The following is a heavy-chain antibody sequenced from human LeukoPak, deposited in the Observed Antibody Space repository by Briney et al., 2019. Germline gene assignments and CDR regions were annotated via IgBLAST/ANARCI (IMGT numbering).Heavy chain of an antibody. Sequence: GGSLRLSCAASGFTFSSYAMSWVRQAPGKGLEWVSAISGSGGSTYYADSVKGRLTISRDNSKNTLYLQMNSLRAEDTAVYYCAKNLPYCSSTSCYSDYWGQGTLVTVSS. CDR2: ISGSGGST. V-gene: IGHV3-23*01. CDR3: AKNLPYCSSTSCYSDY. D-gene: IGHD2-2*01. J-gene: IGHJ4*02. CDR1: GFTFSSYA.